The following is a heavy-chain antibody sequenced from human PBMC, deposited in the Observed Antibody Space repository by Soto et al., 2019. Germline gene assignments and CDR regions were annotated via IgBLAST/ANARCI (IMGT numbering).Heavy chain of an antibody. Sequence: GGSLRLSCAASGFTFSNYAMSWVRQAPGKGLEWVSTISGNVANTYYADTVKGRITISRDNSKDILYLQVNSLRADDTTVYFCAKVRGYCSGASCYSDYWGQGT. CDR3: AKVRGYCSGASCYSDY. V-gene: IGHV3-23*01. D-gene: IGHD2-2*01. CDR1: GFTFSNYA. CDR2: ISGNVANT. J-gene: IGHJ4*02.